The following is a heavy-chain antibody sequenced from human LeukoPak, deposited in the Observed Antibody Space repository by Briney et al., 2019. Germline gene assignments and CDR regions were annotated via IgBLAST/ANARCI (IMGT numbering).Heavy chain of an antibody. CDR1: GFTFSSYA. CDR3: ARGSSSSSYSPFDY. Sequence: GGSLRLSRAVSGFTFSSYAMGWVRQAPGKGLEWVSVIGDGGNTYYADSVKGRFTISRDNSKNTLFLQMNCVRVEDTAVYYCARGSSSSSYSPFDYWGQGTLVTVSS. V-gene: IGHV3-23*01. J-gene: IGHJ4*02. D-gene: IGHD2-15*01. CDR2: IGDGGNT.